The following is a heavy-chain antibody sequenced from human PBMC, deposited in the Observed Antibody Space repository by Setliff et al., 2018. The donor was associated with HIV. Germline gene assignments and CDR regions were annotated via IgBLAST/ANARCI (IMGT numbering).Heavy chain of an antibody. D-gene: IGHD6-25*01. CDR1: GFSLNTNGMC. Sequence: SGPTLVNPTQTLTLTCTFSGFSLNTNGMCVSWIRQPPGKALEWLARIDWDDDKIYNTSLKTRLTISKDTSKNQVVLTMTNMDPVDTGTYYCARIRTLAAVLDYWGQGTLVTVSS. V-gene: IGHV2-70*17. CDR3: ARIRTLAAVLDY. J-gene: IGHJ4*02. CDR2: IDWDDDK.